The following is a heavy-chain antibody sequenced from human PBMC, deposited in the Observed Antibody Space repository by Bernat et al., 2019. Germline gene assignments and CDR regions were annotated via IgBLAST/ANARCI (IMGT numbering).Heavy chain of an antibody. J-gene: IGHJ6*02. CDR1: GGSISSGGYY. V-gene: IGHV4-31*03. D-gene: IGHD5-12*01. CDR3: ARDRGPEDIVATHHRCCGMDV. CDR2: IYYSGST. Sequence: QVQLQESGPGLVKPSQTLSLTCTVSGGSISSGGYYWSWIRQHPGKGLEWMGYIYYSGSTYYNPSLKSRVTISVDTSKNQFSLKLSAVTAADTAVYYCARDRGPEDIVATHHRCCGMDVWGQGTTVTVSS.